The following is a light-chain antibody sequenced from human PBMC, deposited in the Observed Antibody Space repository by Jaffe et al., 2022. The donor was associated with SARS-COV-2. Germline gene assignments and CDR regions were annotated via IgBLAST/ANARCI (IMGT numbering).Light chain of an antibody. CDR1: QSVSSSY. CDR2: DAS. CDR3: QQYGSSLIT. Sequence: EIVLTQSPGTLPLSPGERATLSCRASQSVSSSYLAWYQQKPGQAPRLLIYDASSRPTGIPDRFSGSGSGTDFTLTISRLEPEDFAVYYCQQYGSSLITFGQGTRLEIK. J-gene: IGKJ5*01. V-gene: IGKV3-20*01.